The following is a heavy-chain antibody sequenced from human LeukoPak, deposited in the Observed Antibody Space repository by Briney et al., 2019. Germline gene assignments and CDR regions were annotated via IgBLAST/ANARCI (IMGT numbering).Heavy chain of an antibody. D-gene: IGHD3-3*01. Sequence: ASVKVSCKASGGTFSSYAISWVRQAPGQGLEWMGGIIPIFGTANYAQKFQGRVTITADESTSTAYMELSSLRSEDTAVYYCARDPRAFGVGGGYFDYWGQGNLVTVSS. CDR3: ARDPRAFGVGGGYFDY. V-gene: IGHV1-69*13. CDR1: GGTFSSYA. J-gene: IGHJ4*02. CDR2: IIPIFGTA.